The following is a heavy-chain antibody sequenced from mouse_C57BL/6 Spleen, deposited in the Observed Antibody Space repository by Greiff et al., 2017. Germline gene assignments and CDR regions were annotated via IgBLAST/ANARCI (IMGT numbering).Heavy chain of an antibody. J-gene: IGHJ2*01. D-gene: IGHD1-2*01. Sequence: EVQRVESGGGLVQPGGSLSLSCAASGFTFTDYYMSWVRQPPGKALEWLGFIRNKANGYTTEYSASVKGRFTISRDNSQSILYLQMNALRAEDSATYYCARYVITTVDFCYWGKGATLTVSS. V-gene: IGHV7-3*01. CDR2: IRNKANGYTT. CDR3: ARYVITTVDFCY. CDR1: GFTFTDYY.